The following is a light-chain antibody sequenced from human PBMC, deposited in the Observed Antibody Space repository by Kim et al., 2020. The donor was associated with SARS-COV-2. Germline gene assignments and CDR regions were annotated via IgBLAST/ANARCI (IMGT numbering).Light chain of an antibody. Sequence: EIVLTQSPGTLSLSPGERATLSCRASQSVSSSYLAWYQQKPGQAPRLLLYGASSRATGITDRYSGSASGTDFTLTISRLEPEDFAVYYSQQYGSSPRTFGQGTKLEI. V-gene: IGKV3-20*01. CDR3: QQYGSSPRT. CDR2: GAS. CDR1: QSVSSSY. J-gene: IGKJ2*02.